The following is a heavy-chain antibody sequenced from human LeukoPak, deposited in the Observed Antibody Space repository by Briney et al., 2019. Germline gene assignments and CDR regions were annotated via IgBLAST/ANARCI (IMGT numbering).Heavy chain of an antibody. CDR2: INPNSGGT. CDR3: ARDPSHYYGSGSYLYYFDY. D-gene: IGHD3-10*01. CDR1: GYTFTGYY. J-gene: IGHJ4*02. Sequence: ASVKVSCKASGYTFTGYYMHWVRQAPGQGLEWMGWINPNSGGTNYAQKFQGRVTMTRDTSISTAYMELSRLRSDDTAVYYCARDPSHYYGSGSYLYYFDYWGQGTLVTVSS. V-gene: IGHV1-2*02.